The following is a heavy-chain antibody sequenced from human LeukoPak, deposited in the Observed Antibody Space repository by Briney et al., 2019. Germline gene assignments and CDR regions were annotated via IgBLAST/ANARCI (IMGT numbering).Heavy chain of an antibody. CDR3: AELGITMIGGV. CDR2: ISSSGSTI. J-gene: IGHJ6*04. V-gene: IGHV3-48*04. Sequence: GGSLRLSCTASGFAFSSYSMNWVRQAPGKGLEWVSYISSSGSTIYYADSVKGRFTISRDNAKNSLYLQMNSLRAEDTAVYYCAELGITMIGGVWGKGTTVTISS. CDR1: GFAFSSYS. D-gene: IGHD3-10*02.